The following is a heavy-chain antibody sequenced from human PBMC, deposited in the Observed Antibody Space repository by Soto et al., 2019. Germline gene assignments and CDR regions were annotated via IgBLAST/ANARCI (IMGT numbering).Heavy chain of an antibody. J-gene: IGHJ3*02. D-gene: IGHD3-10*01. CDR2: IYYSGST. V-gene: IGHV4-31*03. CDR1: GGSISSGGYY. CDR3: ARSYGSGWAFDI. Sequence: SETLSLTCTVSGGSISSGGYYWSWIRQHPGKGLEWIGYIYYSGSTYYNPSLKSRVTISVDTSKNQFSLKLSSVTAADTAVYYCARSYGSGWAFDISGQGTMVTVSS.